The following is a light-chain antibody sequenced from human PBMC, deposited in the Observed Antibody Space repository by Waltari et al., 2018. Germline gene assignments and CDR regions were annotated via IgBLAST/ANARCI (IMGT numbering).Light chain of an antibody. CDR3: QQSYITPPLT. CDR1: QSISKA. CDR2: DAS. J-gene: IGKJ4*01. Sequence: DIQLTQSPSSLSAAVGDRVTITCRASQSISKALIWYQQKPGRAPKALIFDASSLQSGVPARVTGRGSGTDLTLTISSLQPEDFATYYCQQSYITPPLTFGGGTKVEIK. V-gene: IGKV1-39*01.